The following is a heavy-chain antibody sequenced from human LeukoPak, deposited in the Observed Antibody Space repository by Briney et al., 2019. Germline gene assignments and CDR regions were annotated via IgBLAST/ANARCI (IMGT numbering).Heavy chain of an antibody. D-gene: IGHD2-15*01. CDR3: ARWNGCSGGSCFFDY. Sequence: IYYSGSTNYNPSLNSRVPISVDTSKTQFSLKLSSVTAADTAVYYCARWNGCSGGSCFFDYWGQGTLVTVSS. V-gene: IGHV4-59*01. CDR2: IYYSGST. J-gene: IGHJ4*02.